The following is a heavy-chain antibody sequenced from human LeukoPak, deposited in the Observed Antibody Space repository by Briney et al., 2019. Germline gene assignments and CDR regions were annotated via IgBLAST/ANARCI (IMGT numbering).Heavy chain of an antibody. CDR3: ARGTSSGYFQLYFDY. CDR1: GFTFSSYA. D-gene: IGHD3-22*01. Sequence: PWGSLRLSCAASGFTFSSYAMTWVRQAPGKGLEWVSAITGSGDSAYYADSVKGRFTISRDNSKNTLYLQMNSLRAEDTAVYYCARGTSSGYFQLYFDYWGQGTLVTVSS. J-gene: IGHJ4*02. V-gene: IGHV3-23*01. CDR2: ITGSGDSA.